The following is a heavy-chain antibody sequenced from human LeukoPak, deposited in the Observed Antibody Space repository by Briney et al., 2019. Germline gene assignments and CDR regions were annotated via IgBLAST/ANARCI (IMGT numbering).Heavy chain of an antibody. J-gene: IGHJ4*02. D-gene: IGHD3-16*02. Sequence: GGSLRLSCAASGFTFSSYEMNWVRQAPGKGLEWVSYISSSGSTIYYADSVKGRFTISRDNAKNSLCLQMNSLRAEDTAVYYCARDDTVIHFDYWGQGTLVTVSS. CDR1: GFTFSSYE. CDR2: ISSSGSTI. V-gene: IGHV3-48*03. CDR3: ARDDTVIHFDY.